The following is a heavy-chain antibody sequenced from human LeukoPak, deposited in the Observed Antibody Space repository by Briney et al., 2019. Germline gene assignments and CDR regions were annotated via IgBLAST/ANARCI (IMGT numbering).Heavy chain of an antibody. J-gene: IGHJ4*02. CDR2: ISSSSSYI. Sequence: GGSLRLSCAASGFTFSTYSMNWVRQAPGKGLEWVSSISSSSSYIYYADSVKGRFTISRDNAKNSLYLQINSLRAGDTAVYYCARDRESSSWFDYWGQGTLVTVSS. CDR1: GFTFSTYS. CDR3: ARDRESSSWFDY. V-gene: IGHV3-21*01. D-gene: IGHD6-13*01.